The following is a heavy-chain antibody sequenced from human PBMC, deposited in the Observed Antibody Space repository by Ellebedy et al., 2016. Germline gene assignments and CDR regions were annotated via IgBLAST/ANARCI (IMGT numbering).Heavy chain of an antibody. D-gene: IGHD7-27*01. CDR2: ISGSGGST. V-gene: IGHV3-23*01. CDR3: AKGSRLAWGGRDY. CDR1: GFTFSSYA. Sequence: GESLKISCAASGFTFSSYAMSWVRQAPGKGLEWVSAISGSGGSTYYADSVKGRFTISRDNSKNTLYLQMNSLRAEDTAVYYCAKGSRLAWGGRDYWGQGTLVTVSS. J-gene: IGHJ4*02.